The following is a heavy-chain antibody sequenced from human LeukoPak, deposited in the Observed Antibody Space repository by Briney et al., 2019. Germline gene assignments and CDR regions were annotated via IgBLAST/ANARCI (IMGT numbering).Heavy chain of an antibody. D-gene: IGHD2-21*02. J-gene: IGHJ4*02. V-gene: IGHV4-39*01. Sequence: TASETLSLTCTVSGGSISSSSYSWGWLRQPPGKGLEWIGSTYYSGSTYYNPSLKSRVTISVDTSKNQFSLKLSSVTAADTAVYYCARLPVAMVSWSFCGGDCYFDYWGQGTLVTVSS. CDR1: GGSISSSSYS. CDR2: TYYSGST. CDR3: ARLPVAMVSWSFCGGDCYFDY.